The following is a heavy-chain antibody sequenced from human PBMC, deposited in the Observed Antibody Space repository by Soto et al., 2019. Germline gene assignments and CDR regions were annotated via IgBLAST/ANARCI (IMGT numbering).Heavy chain of an antibody. J-gene: IGHJ3*02. V-gene: IGHV3-66*01. CDR3: TRDFRGITGDAFDI. D-gene: IGHD3-16*01. CDR1: GFSVSSNY. CDR2: IFGGGTT. Sequence: EVQLVESGGGLVQPGGSLRLSCAASGFSVSSNYMSWVRQAPEKGLEWVSVIFGGGTTYYADSVKGRFTISRDKSKNTLYLQMNSLRAEDTAVYYCTRDFRGITGDAFDIWDQGTMVTVSS.